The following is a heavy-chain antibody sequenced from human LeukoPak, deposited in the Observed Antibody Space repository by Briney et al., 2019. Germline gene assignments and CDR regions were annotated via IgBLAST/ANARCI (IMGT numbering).Heavy chain of an antibody. J-gene: IGHJ4*02. V-gene: IGHV4-39*07. CDR3: ARAGYGSGSQPIDY. D-gene: IGHD3-10*01. CDR2: IYYSGST. CDR1: GGSISSSSYY. Sequence: PSETLSLTCTVSGGSISSSSYYWGWIRQPLGKGLEWIGSIYYSGSTYYNPSLKSRVTISVDTSKNQFSLKLSSVTAADTAVYYCARAGYGSGSQPIDYWGQGTLVTVSS.